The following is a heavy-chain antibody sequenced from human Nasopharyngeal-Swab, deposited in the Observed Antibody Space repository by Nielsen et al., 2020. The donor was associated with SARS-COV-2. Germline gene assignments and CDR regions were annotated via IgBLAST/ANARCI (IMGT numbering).Heavy chain of an antibody. D-gene: IGHD5-12*01. CDR3: VRDDYTGYDNYFDP. CDR1: GFTLSRHW. J-gene: IGHJ5*02. V-gene: IGHV3-7*01. CDR2: IKQDGSEK. Sequence: GESLKISCAASGFTLSRHWMTWVRQAPGTGLELVANIKQDGSEKHYLDSVKGRFTISRDNANNSLSLQMNSLRAEDTGVYYCVRDDYTGYDNYFDPWGQGTLVTVSS.